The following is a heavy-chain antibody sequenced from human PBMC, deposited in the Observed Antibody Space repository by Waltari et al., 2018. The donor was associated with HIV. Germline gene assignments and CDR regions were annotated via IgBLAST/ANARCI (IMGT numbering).Heavy chain of an antibody. CDR3: ATTSPGGSDYVN. D-gene: IGHD1-26*01. Sequence: QVQLVESGGGVVQPGRSLRLSCAASGFTFNAYAMHWVRQAPGKGLEWVSVILFDGSNKYYAESVKGRFTISRDNSKNTLYLQMNSLRAEDTAIYYCATTSPGGSDYVNWGQGTLVTVSA. V-gene: IGHV3-30*01. CDR1: GFTFNAYA. CDR2: ILFDGSNK. J-gene: IGHJ4*02.